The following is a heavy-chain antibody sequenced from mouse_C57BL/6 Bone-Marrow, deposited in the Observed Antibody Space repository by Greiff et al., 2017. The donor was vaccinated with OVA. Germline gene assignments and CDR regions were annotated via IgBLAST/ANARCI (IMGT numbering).Heavy chain of an antibody. CDR2: ISPRSGNT. V-gene: IGHV1-81*01. D-gene: IGHD1-1*01. J-gene: IGHJ2*01. CDR1: GYTFTSYG. Sequence: VKLVEPGAELARPGASVKLSCKASGYTFTSYGISWVKQRTGQGLEWIGEISPRSGNTYYNEKFKGKATLTADKSSSTAYMELRSLTSEDSAVYFCARTYYGSNYWGQGTTLTVSS. CDR3: ARTYYGSNY.